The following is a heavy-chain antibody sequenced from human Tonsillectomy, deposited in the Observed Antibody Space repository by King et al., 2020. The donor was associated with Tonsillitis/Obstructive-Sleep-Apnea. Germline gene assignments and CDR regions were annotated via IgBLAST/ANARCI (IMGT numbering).Heavy chain of an antibody. V-gene: IGHV3-53*01. CDR1: GLTVMSNY. CDR3: ASGKTWLST. CDR2: IYAAGST. J-gene: IGHJ4*02. Sequence: VQLVESGGGLIQPGGSLRLSCAASGLTVMSNYMTWVRQAPGKGLEWVSVIYAAGSTNYADSVTGRFTISRDYSKNTVDLHMKGLRDEDTAVYYCASGKTWLSTWGQGTLVTVSS. D-gene: IGHD5-24*01.